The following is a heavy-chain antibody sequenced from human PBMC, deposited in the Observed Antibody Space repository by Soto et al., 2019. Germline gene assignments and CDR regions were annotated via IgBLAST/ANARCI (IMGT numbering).Heavy chain of an antibody. Sequence: EVQLLESGGGLVQPGGSLRLSCTASGFTFSDHAMTWVRQAPGKGLEWLSGISGGGSGAYYADSVKGRSTAPRANPNNPLFLQMDSLRVEDTAVYYCAIDLWWYTHWGQGTLVTVSS. CDR2: ISGGGSGA. CDR1: GFTFSDHA. CDR3: AIDLWWYTH. J-gene: IGHJ4*02. D-gene: IGHD2-15*01. V-gene: IGHV3-23*01.